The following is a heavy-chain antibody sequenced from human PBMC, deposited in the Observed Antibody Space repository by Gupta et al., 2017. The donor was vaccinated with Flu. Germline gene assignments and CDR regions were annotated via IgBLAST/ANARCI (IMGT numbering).Heavy chain of an antibody. CDR3: AKTVRDTTNLDY. CDR1: TFSTYA. Sequence: TFSTYAMNWVRQAPGEGLEWGSAISYSGDTIYYADSVKGRFTVSRDNSKNTLYLQMNSLRVEDTAVYYCAKTVRDTTNLDYWGQGTLVTVSS. CDR2: ISYSGDTI. D-gene: IGHD1-26*01. J-gene: IGHJ4*02. V-gene: IGHV3-23*01.